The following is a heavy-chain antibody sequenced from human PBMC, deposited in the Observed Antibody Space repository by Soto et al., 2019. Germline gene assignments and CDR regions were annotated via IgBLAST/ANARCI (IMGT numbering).Heavy chain of an antibody. CDR2: MYSRGRT. CDR1: GASINAYY. J-gene: IGHJ5*02. D-gene: IGHD4-17*01. Sequence: QVQLQESGPGLVKPSETLALTCTVSGASINAYYWSWIRQPPGKGLEWIGYMYSRGRTNHNPSLKSRVTMSVDTSNNQFSLKVNSVTAADTSVYYCARMHDYGDDGRWFDPWGQGTLVTVSS. CDR3: ARMHDYGDDGRWFDP. V-gene: IGHV4-59*01.